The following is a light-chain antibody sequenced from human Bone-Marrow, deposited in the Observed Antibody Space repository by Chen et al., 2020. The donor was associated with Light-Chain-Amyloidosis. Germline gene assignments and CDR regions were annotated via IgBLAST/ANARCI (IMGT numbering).Light chain of an antibody. V-gene: IGLV3-21*02. CDR1: NIGSTS. CDR2: DDS. Sequence: SYVLTHPSSVSVAPGHTATISCWGNNIGSTSVHWYQQTPGQAPLLVVYDDSDRPSGIPERLSGSNSGNTATLTSSRVEAGDEADYYCQVWDRSSDRPVFGGGTKLTVL. CDR3: QVWDRSSDRPV. J-gene: IGLJ3*02.